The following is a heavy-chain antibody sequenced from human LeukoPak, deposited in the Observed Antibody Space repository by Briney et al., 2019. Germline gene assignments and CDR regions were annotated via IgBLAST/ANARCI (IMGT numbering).Heavy chain of an antibody. CDR2: ISGSAGST. Sequence: GGSLRLSCAASESTFYRYSMSWVRQSPGMGLEWVSTISGSAGSTYYADFVKGRFTISRDNFKNTLYLQMNSLRAEDTAVYYCAVLGRQILAELGVDVWGQGTTVTVSS. J-gene: IGHJ6*02. CDR1: ESTFYRYS. V-gene: IGHV3-23*01. CDR3: AVLGRQILAELGVDV. D-gene: IGHD3-16*01.